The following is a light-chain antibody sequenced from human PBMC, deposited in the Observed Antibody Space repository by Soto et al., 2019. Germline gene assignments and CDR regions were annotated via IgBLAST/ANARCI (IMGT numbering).Light chain of an antibody. CDR3: CSYPGNSSFV. CDR2: EGS. Sequence: QSVLTQPASVSGSPGQSITISCTGTSSDVGSYNLVSWYQQHPGTAPKLMIYEGSKWPSGVSNRFYGSKSGNTASLTSSGLQAEDEADYYCCSYPGNSSFVFGTGTKLTVL. V-gene: IGLV2-23*01. CDR1: SSDVGSYNL. J-gene: IGLJ1*01.